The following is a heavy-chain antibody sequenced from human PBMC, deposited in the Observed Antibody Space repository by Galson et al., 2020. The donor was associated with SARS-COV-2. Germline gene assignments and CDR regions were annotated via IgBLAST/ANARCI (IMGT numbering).Heavy chain of an antibody. CDR2: ISYDGSNK. J-gene: IGHJ3*02. Sequence: GGYLRLSCAASGFTFSSYAMHWVRQAPGKGLEWVADISYDGSNKNYADSVKGRLTISRDNSKNTLYLEMNSLRVEDRAVYYCATDQGAVAGPSAFDIWGQGTVVTVSS. V-gene: IGHV3-30*04. CDR3: ATDQGAVAGPSAFDI. CDR1: GFTFSSYA. D-gene: IGHD6-19*01.